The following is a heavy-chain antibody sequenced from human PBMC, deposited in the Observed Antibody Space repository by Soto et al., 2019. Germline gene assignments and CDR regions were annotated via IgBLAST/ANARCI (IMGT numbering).Heavy chain of an antibody. Sequence: QVQLVQSGAEVKKPGSSVNVSCKASGGTFSSYPISWVRQAPGQGLEWMGWILPIFGTVNYAKKFQGRVTITADRSTSTAYMNLSSLRSEDAAVYYCARDLDGSRRLDYWGQGTLVTVSS. CDR1: GGTFSSYP. D-gene: IGHD6-13*01. CDR2: ILPIFGTV. V-gene: IGHV1-69*06. CDR3: ARDLDGSRRLDY. J-gene: IGHJ4*02.